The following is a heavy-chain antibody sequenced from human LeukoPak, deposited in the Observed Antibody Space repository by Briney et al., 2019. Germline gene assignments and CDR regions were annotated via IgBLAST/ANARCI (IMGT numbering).Heavy chain of an antibody. CDR2: ISAYNGNT. CDR1: GYTFTSYG. D-gene: IGHD3-3*01. Sequence: VASVKVSCTASGYTFTSYGISWVRQAPGQGLEWMGWISAYNGNTNYAQKLQGRVTMTTDTSTSTAYMELRSLRSDDTAVYYCARGDYDFWSGLNWFDPWGQGTLVTVSS. V-gene: IGHV1-18*01. CDR3: ARGDYDFWSGLNWFDP. J-gene: IGHJ5*02.